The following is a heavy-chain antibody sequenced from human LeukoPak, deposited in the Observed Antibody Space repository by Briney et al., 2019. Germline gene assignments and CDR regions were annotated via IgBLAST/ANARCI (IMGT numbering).Heavy chain of an antibody. D-gene: IGHD6-19*01. CDR1: GYTLTELS. Sequence: GASVKVSRKVSGYTLTELSMHWVRQAPGKGLEWMGGFDPEDGETIYAQKFQGRVTMTEDTSTDTAYMELSSLRSEDTAVYYCAAAVAGQWVPRETFDYWGQGTLVTVSS. CDR2: FDPEDGET. V-gene: IGHV1-24*01. CDR3: AAAVAGQWVPRETFDY. J-gene: IGHJ4*02.